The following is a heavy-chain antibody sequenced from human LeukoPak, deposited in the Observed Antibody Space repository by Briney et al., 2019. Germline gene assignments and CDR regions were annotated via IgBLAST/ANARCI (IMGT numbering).Heavy chain of an antibody. D-gene: IGHD6-19*01. CDR1: GGSFSGYY. CDR3: AQSYSSGWYYFDY. J-gene: IGHJ4*02. Sequence: SETLSLTCAVYGGSFSGYYWSWIRQPPGKGLEWIGEINHSGSTNYNPSLKSRVTISVDTSKNQFSLQLNSVTPEDTAVYYCAQSYSSGWYYFDYWGQGTLVTVSS. CDR2: INHSGST. V-gene: IGHV4-34*01.